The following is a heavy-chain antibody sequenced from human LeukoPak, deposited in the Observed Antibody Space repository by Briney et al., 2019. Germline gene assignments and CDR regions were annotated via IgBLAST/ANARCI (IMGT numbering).Heavy chain of an antibody. Sequence: GGSLRLSCAASGFIFGDSGMTWVRQAPGKGLEWVCGINWNGGRTECSDFVRGRFTMSRDNAKHSLYLQMNSLSAEDTAFYYCARAQSSTWTGGGFDLWGQGTRVTVPS. J-gene: IGHJ3*01. CDR3: ARAQSSTWTGGGFDL. V-gene: IGHV3-20*04. CDR2: INWNGGRT. CDR1: GFIFGDSG. D-gene: IGHD6-13*01.